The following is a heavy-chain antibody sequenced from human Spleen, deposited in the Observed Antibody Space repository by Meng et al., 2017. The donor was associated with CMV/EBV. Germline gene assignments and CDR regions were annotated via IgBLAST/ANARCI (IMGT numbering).Heavy chain of an antibody. D-gene: IGHD5-18*01. J-gene: IGHJ4*02. V-gene: IGHV3-74*01. CDR3: AKDWGRPIQLWFFDY. CDR2: INSDGSST. CDR1: GFTFSSYW. Sequence: GESLKISCAASGFTFSSYWMHWVRQAPGKGLVWVSRINSDGSSTSYADSVKGRFTISRDNSKNTLYLQMNSLRTEDTAVYYCAKDWGRPIQLWFFDYWGQGTLVTVSS.